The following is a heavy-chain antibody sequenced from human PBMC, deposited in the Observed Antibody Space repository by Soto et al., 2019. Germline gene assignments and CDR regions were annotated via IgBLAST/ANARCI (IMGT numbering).Heavy chain of an antibody. CDR3: AKPVVGGSGSQRRGMDV. J-gene: IGHJ6*02. V-gene: IGHV3-23*01. CDR1: GFTFSSYA. Sequence: EVQLLESGGGLVQPGGSLRLSCAASGFTFSSYAMSWVRQAPGKGLEWVSAISGSGGSTYYADSVKGRFTISRDNSKNTLYLQMNSLRAEDTAVYYCAKPVVGGSGSQRRGMDVWGQGTTVTVSS. D-gene: IGHD3-10*01. CDR2: ISGSGGST.